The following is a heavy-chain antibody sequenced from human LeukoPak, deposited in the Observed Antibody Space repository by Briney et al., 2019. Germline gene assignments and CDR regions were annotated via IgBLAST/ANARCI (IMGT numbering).Heavy chain of an antibody. CDR3: ARQSSGIAATDKIDY. CDR1: GFTVSSNY. D-gene: IGHD6-13*01. J-gene: IGHJ4*02. CDR2: IYSGGST. Sequence: GGSLRLSCAASGFTVSSNYMSWVRQAPGKGLEWVSVIYSGGSTYYADSVKGRFTISRDNSKNTLYLQMNSLRAEDTAVYYCARQSSGIAATDKIDYWGQGTLVTVSS. V-gene: IGHV3-66*04.